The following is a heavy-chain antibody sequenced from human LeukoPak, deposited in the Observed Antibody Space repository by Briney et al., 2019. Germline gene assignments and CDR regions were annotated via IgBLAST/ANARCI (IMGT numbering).Heavy chain of an antibody. CDR2: INHSGST. D-gene: IGHD5-24*01. CDR1: GGSFSGYY. Sequence: SETLSLTCAVYGGSFSGYYWSWIRQPPGKGLEWIGEINHSGSTNYNPSLKSRVTISVDTSKNQFSLKLSSVTAADTAVYYCARDNGMEMATIWENWGQGTLVTVSS. CDR3: ARDNGMEMATIWEN. J-gene: IGHJ4*02. V-gene: IGHV4-34*01.